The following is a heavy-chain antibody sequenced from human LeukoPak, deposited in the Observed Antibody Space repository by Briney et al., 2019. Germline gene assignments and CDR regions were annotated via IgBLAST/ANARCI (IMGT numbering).Heavy chain of an antibody. D-gene: IGHD3-9*01. CDR3: AKDGLLRYFDWSYYFDY. CDR1: GFTFSSYA. J-gene: IGHJ4*02. CDR2: ISGSGGST. Sequence: PGGSLRLSCAASGFTFSSYAMSWVRQAPGEGLEWVSAISGSGGSTYYADSVKGRFTISRDNSKNTLYLQMNSLRAEDTAVYYCAKDGLLRYFDWSYYFDYWGQGTLVTVSS. V-gene: IGHV3-23*01.